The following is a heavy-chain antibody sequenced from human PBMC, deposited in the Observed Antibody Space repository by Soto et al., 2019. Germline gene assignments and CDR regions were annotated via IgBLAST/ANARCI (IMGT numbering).Heavy chain of an antibody. CDR2: ISYDGSNK. CDR3: AKDLSALAGDGYPIGIHY. Sequence: QVQLVESGGGVVQPGRSLRLSCAASGFTFSSYGMHWVRQAPGKGLEWVAVISYDGSNKYYADSVKGRFTISRDNSKNTLYLQMNSLRAEDTAVYYCAKDLSALAGDGYPIGIHYWGQGTLVTVSS. D-gene: IGHD5-12*01. J-gene: IGHJ4*02. CDR1: GFTFSSYG. V-gene: IGHV3-30*18.